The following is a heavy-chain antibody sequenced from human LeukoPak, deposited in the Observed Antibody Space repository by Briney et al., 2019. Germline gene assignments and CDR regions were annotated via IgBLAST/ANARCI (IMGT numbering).Heavy chain of an antibody. D-gene: IGHD6-6*01. Sequence: ASVKVSCKASGYTFTGYYMHWVRQAPGQGLEWMGWINPNSGGTHYAQKFQGRVTMTRDTSNTTAYMELSSLRSYDTAVYYCAGGPSVAAPTAYWYFDPWGRGTLVSVSS. V-gene: IGHV1-2*02. CDR3: AGGPSVAAPTAYWYFDP. J-gene: IGHJ2*01. CDR1: GYTFTGYY. CDR2: INPNSGGT.